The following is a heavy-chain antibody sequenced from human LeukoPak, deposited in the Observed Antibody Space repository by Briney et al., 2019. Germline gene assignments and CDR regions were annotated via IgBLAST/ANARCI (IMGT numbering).Heavy chain of an antibody. Sequence: ASVKVSCKASGYTFTSYYMHWVRQAPGQGLEWMGIINPSGGSTSYAQKFQGRVTMTRDMSTSTVYMELSSLRSEDTAVYYCAREMATTDYYYYYYMDVWGKGTTFTVSS. D-gene: IGHD5-24*01. CDR3: AREMATTDYYYYYYMDV. J-gene: IGHJ6*03. CDR1: GYTFTSYY. CDR2: INPSGGST. V-gene: IGHV1-46*01.